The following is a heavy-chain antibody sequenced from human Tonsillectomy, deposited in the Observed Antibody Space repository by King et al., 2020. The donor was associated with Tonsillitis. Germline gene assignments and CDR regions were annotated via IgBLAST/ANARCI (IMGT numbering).Heavy chain of an antibody. CDR1: GFTFSNYA. Sequence: VQLVESGGGLVQPGGSLRLSCAASGFTFSNYAMTWVRQAPGKGLEWVSAISGSGGSTYYADSVKGRFTISRDNSKNTLYLQMNSLRDEDTAVYYCAKERHSSGYFSYFDHWGQGTLVTVSS. V-gene: IGHV3-23*04. CDR3: AKERHSSGYFSYFDH. D-gene: IGHD3-22*01. J-gene: IGHJ4*02. CDR2: ISGSGGST.